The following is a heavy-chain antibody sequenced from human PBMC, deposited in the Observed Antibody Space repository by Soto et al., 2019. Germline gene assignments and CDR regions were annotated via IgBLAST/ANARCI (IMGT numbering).Heavy chain of an antibody. J-gene: IGHJ5*02. CDR1: GGSISDGYY. V-gene: IGHV4-31*03. CDR2: ISASGST. CDR3: ARRDRSGFSYWLDT. D-gene: IGHD3-22*01. Sequence: SEPLSLTCTVSGGSISDGYYWTWIRQHPGKGLEWIGSISASGSTSYNPSLKSRLTVSVDKSKNQFSLNLRSVTAADTAVYYCARRDRSGFSYWLDTWGQGTLVTVSS.